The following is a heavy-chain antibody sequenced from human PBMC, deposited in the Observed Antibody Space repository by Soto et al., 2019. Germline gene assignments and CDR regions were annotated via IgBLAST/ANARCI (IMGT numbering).Heavy chain of an antibody. CDR2: IYYSGST. CDR3: ARHVLGSPYYYYYGMDV. CDR1: GGSISSSSYY. J-gene: IGHJ6*02. D-gene: IGHD3-10*02. Sequence: SETLSLTCTVSGGSISSSSYYWGWIRQPPGKGLEWIGSIYYSGSTYYNPSLKSRVTISVDTSKNQFSLKLSSVTAADTAVYYCARHVLGSPYYYYYGMDVWGQGTTVTVSS. V-gene: IGHV4-39*01.